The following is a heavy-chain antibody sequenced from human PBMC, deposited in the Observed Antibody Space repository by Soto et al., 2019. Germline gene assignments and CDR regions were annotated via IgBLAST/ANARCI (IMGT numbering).Heavy chain of an antibody. CDR3: ARDHPGDYTRWFDP. D-gene: IGHD4-17*01. CDR1: GGSISSGGYY. J-gene: IGHJ5*02. CDR2: IYYSGST. V-gene: IGHV4-31*03. Sequence: PSETLSLTCTVSGGSISSGGYYWSWIRQHPGKGLEWIGYIYYSGSTYYNPSLKSRVTISVDTSKNQFSLKLSSVTAADTAVYYCARDHPGDYTRWFDPWGQGTLVTVSS.